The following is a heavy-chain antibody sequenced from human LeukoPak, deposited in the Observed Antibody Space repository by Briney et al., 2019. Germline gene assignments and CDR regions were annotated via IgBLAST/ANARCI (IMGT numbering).Heavy chain of an antibody. Sequence: PGRPLRLSCGASGFTFSNYGMSWVRQAPGKGLEWVSTISGSGSATYNAGSVKGRFTTSRDNSNNTLYLQMNSLRAEDTAVYYCAKTEAPAAIRAGSDYWGQGTLVTVSS. J-gene: IGHJ4*02. D-gene: IGHD2-2*02. CDR2: ISGSGSAT. V-gene: IGHV3-23*01. CDR1: GFTFSNYG. CDR3: AKTEAPAAIRAGSDY.